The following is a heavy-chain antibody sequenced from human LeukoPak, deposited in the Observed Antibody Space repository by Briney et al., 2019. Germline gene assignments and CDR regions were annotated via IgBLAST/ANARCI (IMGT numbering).Heavy chain of an antibody. Sequence: SETLSLTCAVYGGSFSGYHWSWIRQPPGKGLEWIGEINHSGSTNYNPSLKSRVTISVDTSKNQFSLKLSSVTAADTAVYYCARGGYSYGKADVWGQGTLVTVSS. CDR3: ARGGYSYGKADV. CDR2: INHSGST. D-gene: IGHD5-18*01. V-gene: IGHV4-34*01. CDR1: GGSFSGYH. J-gene: IGHJ4*02.